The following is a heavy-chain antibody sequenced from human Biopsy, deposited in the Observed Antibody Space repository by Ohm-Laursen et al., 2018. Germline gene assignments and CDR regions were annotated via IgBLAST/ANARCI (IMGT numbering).Heavy chain of an antibody. Sequence: TLSLTCTVSGGSSTGHYWSWIRQPPGKGLEWIGHISYTGYTSYKSSLKSRVTISLDTSRKHFSLRLTSLAAADTAVYYCARGSNEYGGLYFPHWGQGTLVTVSS. V-gene: IGHV4-59*11. CDR2: ISYTGYT. CDR1: GGSSTGHY. CDR3: ARGSNEYGGLYFPH. J-gene: IGHJ1*01. D-gene: IGHD4-23*01.